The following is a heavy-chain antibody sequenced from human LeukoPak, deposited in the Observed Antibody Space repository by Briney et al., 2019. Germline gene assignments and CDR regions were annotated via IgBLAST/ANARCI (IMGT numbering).Heavy chain of an antibody. J-gene: IGHJ4*02. D-gene: IGHD6-19*01. CDR2: IKQDGSEK. V-gene: IGHV3-7*04. CDR3: ARDLGTTGWHTFDY. CDR1: GFTFSSYW. Sequence: GGSLRLSCAASGFTFSSYWMSWVRQAPGKGLEWVANIKQDGSEKYYVDSVKGRFTIFRDNAKNSLYLQMNSLRAEDTAVYYCARDLGTTGWHTFDYWGQGTLVTVSS.